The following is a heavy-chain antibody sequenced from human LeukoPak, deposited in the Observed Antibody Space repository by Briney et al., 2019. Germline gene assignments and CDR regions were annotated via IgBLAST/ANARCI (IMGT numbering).Heavy chain of an antibody. CDR3: ASDTMTPYAFDI. V-gene: IGHV4-61*02. CDR2: IYTSGST. Sequence: SETLSLTCTVSGGSISSGSYYWSWTRQPAGKGLEWIGRIYTSGSTNYNPSLKSRVTISVDTSKNQFSLKLSSVTAADTAVYYCASDTMTPYAFDIWGQGTMVTVSS. CDR1: GGSISSGSYY. D-gene: IGHD3-22*01. J-gene: IGHJ3*02.